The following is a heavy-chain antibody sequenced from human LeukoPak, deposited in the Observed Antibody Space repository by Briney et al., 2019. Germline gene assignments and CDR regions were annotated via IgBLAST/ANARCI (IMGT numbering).Heavy chain of an antibody. CDR1: HYSIRCDY. CDR2: GQHSGRT. J-gene: IGHJ4*02. CDR3: ARLCASCWTEREY. V-gene: IGHV4-38-2*02. Sequence: SETLSLMYTVCHYSIRCDYWVWTRQPPGKGLEWIGSGQHSGRTYYHPSLKSRITTSVDASKTQFPLKLSSVTAAHTAVYYCARLCASCWTEREYGGQGTRVPVPS. D-gene: IGHD2-2*01.